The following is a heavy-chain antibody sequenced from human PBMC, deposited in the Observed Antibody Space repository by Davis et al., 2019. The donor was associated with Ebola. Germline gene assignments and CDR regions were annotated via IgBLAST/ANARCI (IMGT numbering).Heavy chain of an antibody. CDR3: ARYSSSWEALDY. V-gene: IGHV1-18*04. D-gene: IGHD6-13*01. CDR1: GYTFTSYG. Sequence: AASVKVSCKASGYTFTSYGITWVRQAPGQGLEWMGWINPHNGNTNYAQNVQGRVTMTTDTSTSTAYMELRSLRSDDTAVYYCARYSSSWEALDYWGQGTLVTVSS. J-gene: IGHJ4*02. CDR2: INPHNGNT.